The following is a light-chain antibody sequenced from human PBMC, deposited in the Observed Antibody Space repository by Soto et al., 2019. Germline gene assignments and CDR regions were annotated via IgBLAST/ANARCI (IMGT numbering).Light chain of an antibody. J-gene: IGLJ2*01. CDR2: DDN. V-gene: IGLV3-21*02. CDR3: QVWDSSGDLAL. CDR1: NIESKS. Sequence: SYELTQPPSVSVARGQTARISCGGSNIESKSVHWYQVRPGQAPRLVVYDDNDRPSGIPERFSGTNSGNTATLTISRVEAGDEADYCCQVWDSSGDLALFGGGTKLTVL.